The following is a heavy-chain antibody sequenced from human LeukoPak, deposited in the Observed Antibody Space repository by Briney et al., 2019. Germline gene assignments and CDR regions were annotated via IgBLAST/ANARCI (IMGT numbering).Heavy chain of an antibody. Sequence: GGSLRLSCAASGFRLSDYDMNWVRQAPGKGLEWVSSISTGSRYIYYAYSVKGRFTISRDDAKDSLYLQMDYLRAEDTAVYYCARADCSGSTCYLRRSWFDPWGQGTLVTVSS. CDR1: GFRLSDYD. D-gene: IGHD2-2*01. CDR3: ARADCSGSTCYLRRSWFDP. CDR2: ISTGSRYI. V-gene: IGHV3-21*01. J-gene: IGHJ5*02.